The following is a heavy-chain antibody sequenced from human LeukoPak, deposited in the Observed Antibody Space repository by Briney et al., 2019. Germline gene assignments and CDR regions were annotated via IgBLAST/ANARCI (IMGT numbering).Heavy chain of an antibody. J-gene: IGHJ3*02. Sequence: SSETLSLTCTVSGGSISSYYWSWIRQPAGKGLEWIGRIYTSGSTNYNPSLKSRVTMSVDTSKNQFSLKLSSVTAADTAVYYCARGQYDFWSGEGAFDIWGQGTMVTVSS. V-gene: IGHV4-4*07. CDR1: GGSISSYY. D-gene: IGHD3-3*01. CDR3: ARGQYDFWSGEGAFDI. CDR2: IYTSGST.